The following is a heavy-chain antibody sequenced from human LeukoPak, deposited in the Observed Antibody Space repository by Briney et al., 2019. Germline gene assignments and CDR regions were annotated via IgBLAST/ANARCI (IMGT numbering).Heavy chain of an antibody. CDR2: IHPGDSDT. Sequence: GESLKIFCKGSGYSFTSYWIGWVRQLPGEGLEWMGIIHPGDSDTRYSPSFQGQVTISVDKSISAAYLQWSSLKASDTAMYYCARVVVVTSIFWYFDLWGRGTLVTVAS. J-gene: IGHJ2*01. CDR1: GYSFTSYW. CDR3: ARVVVVTSIFWYFDL. V-gene: IGHV5-51*01. D-gene: IGHD2-21*02.